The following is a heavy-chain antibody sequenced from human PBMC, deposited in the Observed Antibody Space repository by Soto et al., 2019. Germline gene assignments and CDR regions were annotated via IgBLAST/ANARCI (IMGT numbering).Heavy chain of an antibody. Sequence: WGSLRLSCAASGFTFISYGMHWVRQAPGKGLEWVAVISYDGSNKYYADSVKGRFTISRDNSKNTLYLQMNSLRAEDTAVYYCARAAARGYFDYWGQGTLVTVS. V-gene: IGHV3-30*03. CDR3: ARAAARGYFDY. CDR2: ISYDGSNK. D-gene: IGHD2-2*01. J-gene: IGHJ4*02. CDR1: GFTFISYG.